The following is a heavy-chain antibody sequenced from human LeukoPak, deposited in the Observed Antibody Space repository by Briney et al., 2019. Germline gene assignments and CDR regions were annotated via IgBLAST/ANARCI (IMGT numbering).Heavy chain of an antibody. V-gene: IGHV1-18*01. Sequence: ASVKVSCKASGYTFTSYGISWVRQAPGQGLEWMGWISAYNGNTNYAQKLQGRVTMTTDTSTSTAYMELRSLRSDDTAVYYCARADCSSTSCRYYYTSDDAFDIWGQGTMVTVSS. CDR2: ISAYNGNT. J-gene: IGHJ3*02. CDR3: ARADCSSTSCRYYYTSDDAFDI. CDR1: GYTFTSYG. D-gene: IGHD2-2*01.